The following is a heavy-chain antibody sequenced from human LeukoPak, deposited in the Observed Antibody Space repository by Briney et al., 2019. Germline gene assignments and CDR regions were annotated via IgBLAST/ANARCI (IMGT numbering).Heavy chain of an antibody. V-gene: IGHV4-39*07. J-gene: IGHJ6*02. CDR1: GGSISSSSYY. D-gene: IGHD3-9*01. CDR3: ARPVRYFDWLSANHYYYYGMDV. Sequence: KPSETLSLTCTVSGGSISSSSYYWGWIRQPPGKGLEWIGGIYYSGSTYYNPSLKSRVTISVDTSKNQFSLKLSSVTAADTAVYFCARPVRYFDWLSANHYYYYGMDVWGQGTTVTVSS. CDR2: IYYSGST.